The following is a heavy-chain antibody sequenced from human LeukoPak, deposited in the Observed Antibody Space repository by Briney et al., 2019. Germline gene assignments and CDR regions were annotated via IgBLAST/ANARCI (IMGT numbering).Heavy chain of an antibody. D-gene: IGHD3-10*01. Sequence: GGSLRLSCAASGFTFGSFSMIWVRQAPGKGLECVSYISSSSGTIYYADFVKGRFTISRDNAKNSLYLQMNSLRAEDTVVYYCARDGLVWYWGQGTLVTVSS. V-gene: IGHV3-48*04. CDR3: ARDGLVWY. CDR1: GFTFGSFS. CDR2: ISSSSGTI. J-gene: IGHJ4*02.